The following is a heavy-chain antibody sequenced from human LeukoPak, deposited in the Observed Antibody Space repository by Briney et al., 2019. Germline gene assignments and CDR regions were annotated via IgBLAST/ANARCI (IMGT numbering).Heavy chain of an antibody. V-gene: IGHV5-51*01. CDR3: ARAKYCSGGNCYAEY. D-gene: IGHD2-15*01. CDR2: IYPGDSDT. J-gene: IGHJ4*02. CDR1: GYTFTTYW. Sequence: GESLKISCKGSGYTFTTYWIGWVRQMPGKGLEWKGIIYPGDSDTRYSPSFQGQVTISADKSISTAYLQWSSLKASDTAMYYCARAKYCSGGNCYAEYWGQGTLVTVSS.